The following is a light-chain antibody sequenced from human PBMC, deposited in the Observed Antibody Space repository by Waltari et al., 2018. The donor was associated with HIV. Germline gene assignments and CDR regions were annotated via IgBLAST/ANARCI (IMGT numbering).Light chain of an antibody. CDR2: AAS. J-gene: IGKJ1*01. Sequence: DIKMTQSPSCLYASVGDRVTITCRARQGIINYLAWNQQKPGKVPKLLIYAASTLQSAVPFRCSGRGSGTDFNLTISRLQPEDVATYYCQKYHSAPRTFSHGTKVEIK. CDR1: QGIINY. V-gene: IGKV1-27*01. CDR3: QKYHSAPRT.